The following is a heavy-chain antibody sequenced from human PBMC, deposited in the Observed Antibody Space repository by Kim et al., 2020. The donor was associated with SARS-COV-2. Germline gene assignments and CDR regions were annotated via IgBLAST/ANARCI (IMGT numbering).Heavy chain of an antibody. J-gene: IGHJ4*02. Sequence: GGSLRLSCAASGFTFTNAWMSWVRQAPGKGLEWVGRIKSKAAGGTADYAEPVKGRFTISRDDSKNTVFLQMNSLKTEDTALYYCITSEVGWGQGTQVTVSS. V-gene: IGHV3-15*01. CDR1: GFTFTNAW. CDR3: ITSEVG. CDR2: IKSKAAGGTA.